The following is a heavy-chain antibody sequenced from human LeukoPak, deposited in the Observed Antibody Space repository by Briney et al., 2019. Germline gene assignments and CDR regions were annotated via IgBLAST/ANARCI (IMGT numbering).Heavy chain of an antibody. CDR1: GFTFSNYA. Sequence: PGGSLRLSCVVSGFTFSNYAMTWVRQAPGKGLEWVAGISGRGGSTYYADTVKGRFTISRDNSKNTLYLRISSLRADDTAVYSCARGAESRDGYKGLDNWGRGTLVTVSS. CDR2: ISGRGGST. CDR3: ARGAESRDGYKGLDN. D-gene: IGHD5-24*01. J-gene: IGHJ4*02. V-gene: IGHV3-23*01.